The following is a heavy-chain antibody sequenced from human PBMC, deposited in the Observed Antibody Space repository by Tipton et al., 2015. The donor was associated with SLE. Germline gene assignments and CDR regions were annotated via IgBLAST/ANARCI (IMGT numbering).Heavy chain of an antibody. V-gene: IGHV4-59*01. CDR1: GGSISSYY. J-gene: IGHJ6*02. D-gene: IGHD1-1*01. Sequence: TLSLTCTVSGGSISSYYWSWIRQPPGKGLEWIGYIYYSGSTNYNPALKSRVTKSVDRSKHQCSLKLSSVTAADTAVYYCARFLEGPYGMDVWGQGTTVTVSS. CDR2: IYYSGST. CDR3: ARFLEGPYGMDV.